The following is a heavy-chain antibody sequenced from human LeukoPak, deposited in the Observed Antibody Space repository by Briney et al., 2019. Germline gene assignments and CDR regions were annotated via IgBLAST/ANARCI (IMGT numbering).Heavy chain of an antibody. J-gene: IGHJ6*03. D-gene: IGHD2-2*01. CDR3: ARGVVPAARDYYYYYMDV. V-gene: IGHV1-69*05. CDR1: RGTFSSYA. CDR2: IIPIFGTA. Sequence: SVKVSCKASRGTFSSYAISWVRQAPGQGLEWMGGIIPIFGTANYAQKFQGRVTITTDESTSTAYMELSSLRSEDTAVYYCARGVVPAARDYYYYYMDVWGKGTTVTVSS.